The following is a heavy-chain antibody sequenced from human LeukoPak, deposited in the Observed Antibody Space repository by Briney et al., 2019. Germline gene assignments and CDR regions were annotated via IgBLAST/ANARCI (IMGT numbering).Heavy chain of an antibody. J-gene: IGHJ4*02. Sequence: GRSLRLSCAASGFTFSSYAMHWVRQAPGKGLEWVAVISYDGSNKYYADSVKGRFTISRDNSKNTLYLQMNSLRAEDTAVYYCAREGSYFSGDYFDYWGQGTLVTVSS. D-gene: IGHD1-26*01. CDR3: AREGSYFSGDYFDY. CDR2: ISYDGSNK. CDR1: GFTFSSYA. V-gene: IGHV3-30-3*01.